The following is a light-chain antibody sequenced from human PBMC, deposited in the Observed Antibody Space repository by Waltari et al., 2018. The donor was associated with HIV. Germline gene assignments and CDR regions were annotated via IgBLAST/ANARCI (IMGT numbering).Light chain of an antibody. CDR2: AAS. CDR3: QQSYSTPPT. CDR1: QSISSY. J-gene: IGKJ2*01. V-gene: IGKV1-39*01. Sequence: DLHVSHSSSFMSASVGDIVTPTCRASQSISSYLNWYQQKPGKAPKLLIYAASSLQSGVPSRFSGSGSGTDFTLTISSLQPEDFATYYCQQSYSTPPTFGQGTKLEIK.